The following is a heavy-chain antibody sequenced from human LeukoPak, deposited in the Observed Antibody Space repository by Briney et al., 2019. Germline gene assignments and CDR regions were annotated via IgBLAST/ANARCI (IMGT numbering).Heavy chain of an antibody. Sequence: GGSLRLSCAASGFTFSSYGMHWVRQAPGKGLEWVAVISYDGSNKYYADSVKGRFTISRDNSKNTLYLQMNSLRAEDTAVYYCAKVAVAGTNWFDPWGQGTLVTVSS. J-gene: IGHJ5*02. CDR3: AKVAVAGTNWFDP. V-gene: IGHV3-30*18. CDR2: ISYDGSNK. D-gene: IGHD6-19*01. CDR1: GFTFSSYG.